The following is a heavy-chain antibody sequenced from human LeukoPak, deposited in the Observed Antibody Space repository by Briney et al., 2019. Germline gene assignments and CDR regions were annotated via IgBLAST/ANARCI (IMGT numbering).Heavy chain of an antibody. D-gene: IGHD3-22*01. V-gene: IGHV1-18*01. Sequence: ASVKASCKASGYTFTSYGISWVRQAPGQGLEWMGWISAYNGNTNYAQKLQGRVTMTTDTSTSTAYMELRSLRSDDTAVYYCARGHYYDSSGYYYVNDYWGQGTLVTVSS. CDR3: ARGHYYDSSGYYYVNDY. CDR2: ISAYNGNT. J-gene: IGHJ4*02. CDR1: GYTFTSYG.